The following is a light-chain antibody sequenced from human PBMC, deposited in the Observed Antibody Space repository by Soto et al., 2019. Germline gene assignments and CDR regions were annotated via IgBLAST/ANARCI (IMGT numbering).Light chain of an antibody. Sequence: EITGTLTLSKGKRVTLSCRASQSVSNNYLAWYQQKPGQAPRLLIYGASNRATGIPDRFSGSGSGTDITLTMCRHEPEDFAVYYCEQYCSSGTFGQGAKV. V-gene: IGKV3-20*01. CDR3: EQYCSSGT. CDR2: GAS. J-gene: IGKJ1*01. CDR1: QSVSNNY.